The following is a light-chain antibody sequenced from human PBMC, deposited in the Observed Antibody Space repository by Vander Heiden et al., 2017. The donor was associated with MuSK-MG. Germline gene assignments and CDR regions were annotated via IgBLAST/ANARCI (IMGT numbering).Light chain of an antibody. CDR3: QQRSHSIT. V-gene: IGKV3-11*01. CDR1: QSVSSD. J-gene: IGKJ5*01. CDR2: DAS. Sequence: EIVLTQSPATLSLSPGERATLSCRASQSVSSDLAWYQQKPGQAPRLLIYDASNRATGIPARFSGSGSGTDFTLTISSLEPEDFAVYYCQQRSHSITFGQGTRLEIK.